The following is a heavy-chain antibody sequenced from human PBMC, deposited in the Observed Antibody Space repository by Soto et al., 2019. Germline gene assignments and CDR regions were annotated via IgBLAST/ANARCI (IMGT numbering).Heavy chain of an antibody. CDR1: GFTFDDYT. J-gene: IGHJ6*02. CDR2: ISWDGGST. Sequence: GSLRLSCAASGFTFDDYTMHWVRQAPGKGLEWVSLISWDGGSTYYADSVKGRFTISRDNSKNSLYLQMNSLRTEDTALYYCAKDISDRYDILTGWRSMDVWGQGTTVTVSS. D-gene: IGHD3-9*01. CDR3: AKDISDRYDILTGWRSMDV. V-gene: IGHV3-43*01.